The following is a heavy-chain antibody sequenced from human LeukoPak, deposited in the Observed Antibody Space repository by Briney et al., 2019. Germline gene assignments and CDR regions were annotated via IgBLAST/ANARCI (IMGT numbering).Heavy chain of an antibody. CDR2: IDPSDSYT. D-gene: IGHD3-10*01. CDR3: ARRVPYGNTFDI. CDR1: GYSFTSYW. J-gene: IGHJ3*02. V-gene: IGHV5-10-1*01. Sequence: GESLKISCKGPGYSFTSYWISWVRQMPGKGLEWMGRIDPSDSYTCYSPSFQGHVTMSADRSISTAYLLWSSLKASDTAMYYCARRVPYGNTFDIWGQGTLVTVSS.